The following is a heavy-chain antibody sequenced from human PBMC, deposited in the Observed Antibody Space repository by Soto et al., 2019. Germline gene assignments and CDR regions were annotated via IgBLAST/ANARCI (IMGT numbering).Heavy chain of an antibody. CDR1: GGSISSGGYS. CDR2: IYHSGST. Sequence: PSETLSLTCTVSGGSISSGGYSWSWIRQPPGKGLEWIGYIYHSGSTYYNPSLKSRVTISVDRSKNQFSLKLSSVTAADTAVYYCARRAVSRFFDYWGQGTLVTVSS. V-gene: IGHV4-30-2*01. J-gene: IGHJ4*02. CDR3: ARRAVSRFFDY. D-gene: IGHD4-4*01.